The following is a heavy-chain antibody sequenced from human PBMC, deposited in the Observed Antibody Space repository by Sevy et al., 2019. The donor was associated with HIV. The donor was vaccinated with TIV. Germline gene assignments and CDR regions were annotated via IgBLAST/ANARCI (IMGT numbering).Heavy chain of an antibody. J-gene: IGHJ6*02. Sequence: GESLKISCKGSGYTFTDYWIAWVRQMPGKGLEWMGIIYPDDSDTRYSPSFQGQVTLSADKSISTAYLQWSSLKASDTAMYFCARGARGTLPSFYYYGLNVWGQGTTVTVSS. D-gene: IGHD1-1*01. CDR3: ARGARGTLPSFYYYGLNV. V-gene: IGHV5-51*01. CDR2: IYPDDSDT. CDR1: GYTFTDYW.